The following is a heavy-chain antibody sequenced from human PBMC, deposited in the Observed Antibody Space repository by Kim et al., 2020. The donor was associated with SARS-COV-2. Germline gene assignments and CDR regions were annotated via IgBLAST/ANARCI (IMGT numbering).Heavy chain of an antibody. Sequence: GGSLRLSCAASGFTFSSYDMHWVRQATGKGLEWVSAIGTAGDTYYPGSVKGRFTISRENAKNSLYLQMNSLRAGDTAVYYCARAAKPRGYSGYDPDAFDIWGQGTMVTVSS. CDR3: ARAAKPRGYSGYDPDAFDI. CDR1: GFTFSSYD. CDR2: IGTAGDT. D-gene: IGHD5-12*01. V-gene: IGHV3-13*01. J-gene: IGHJ3*02.